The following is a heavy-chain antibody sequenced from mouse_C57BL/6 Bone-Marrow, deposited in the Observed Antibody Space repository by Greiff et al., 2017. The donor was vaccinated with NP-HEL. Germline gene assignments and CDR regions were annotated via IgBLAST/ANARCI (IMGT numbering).Heavy chain of an antibody. CDR2: INPNNGGT. CDR1: GYTFTDYN. V-gene: IGHV1-18*01. CDR3: ARRSPFITTVVGDYFDY. D-gene: IGHD1-1*01. Sequence: EVQLQESGPELVKPGASVKIPCKASGYTFTDYNMDWVKQSHGKSLEWIGDINPNNGGTIYNQKFKGKATLTVDKSSSTAYMELRSLTSEDTAVYYCARRSPFITTVVGDYFDYWGQGTTLTVSS. J-gene: IGHJ2*01.